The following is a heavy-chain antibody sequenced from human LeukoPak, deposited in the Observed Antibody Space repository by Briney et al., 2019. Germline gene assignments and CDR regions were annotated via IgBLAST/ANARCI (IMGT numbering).Heavy chain of an antibody. D-gene: IGHD3-22*01. CDR3: ARSNYYDSSGYYPDAFDI. CDR2: IKQDGSEK. J-gene: IGHJ3*02. CDR1: GFTFSSYW. V-gene: IGHV3-7*01. Sequence: GGSLRLSCAASGFTFSSYWMSWVRQAPGKGLEWVANIKQDGSEKYYVDSVKGRFTISRDNAKNSLYLQMNSLRAEDTAVYYCARSNYYDSSGYYPDAFDIWGQGTMVTVSS.